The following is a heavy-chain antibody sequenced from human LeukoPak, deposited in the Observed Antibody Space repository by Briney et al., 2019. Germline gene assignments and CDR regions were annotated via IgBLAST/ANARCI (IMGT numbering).Heavy chain of an antibody. CDR3: ARDQDSSSWDYYYYMDV. J-gene: IGHJ6*03. V-gene: IGHV3-7*01. CDR2: IKQDGSEK. CDR1: GFTFSSYW. Sequence: GGSLRLSCAASGFTFSSYWMSWVRQAPGKGLEWVANIKQDGSEKYYVDSVKGRFTISRDNAKNSLYLQMNSLRAEDTAVYYCARDQDSSSWDYYYYMDVWGKGTTVTISS. D-gene: IGHD6-13*01.